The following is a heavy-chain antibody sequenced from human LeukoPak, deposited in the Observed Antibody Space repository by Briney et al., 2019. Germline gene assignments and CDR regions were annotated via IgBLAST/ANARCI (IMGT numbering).Heavy chain of an antibody. CDR1: GFTFSSYA. Sequence: PGGSLRLSCAASGFTFSSYAMHWVRQAPGKGLEWVAVISYDGSNKYYADSVKGRFTISRDNPKDTLYLQMNSLRAEDTAVYYCARTVDTAMYYWGQGTLVTVSS. J-gene: IGHJ4*02. CDR2: ISYDGSNK. D-gene: IGHD5-18*01. CDR3: ARTVDTAMYY. V-gene: IGHV3-30-3*01.